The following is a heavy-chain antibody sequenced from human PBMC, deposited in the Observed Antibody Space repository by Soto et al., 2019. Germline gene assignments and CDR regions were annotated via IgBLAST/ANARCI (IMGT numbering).Heavy chain of an antibody. Sequence: GESLKISCKGSGYSFTSYWIGWVRQMPGKGLEWMGIIYPGDSDTRYSPSFQGQVTISADKSISTAYLQWSSLKASDTAMYYCARSQLSFDSSSWYYFDYWGQGTLVTVSS. V-gene: IGHV5-51*01. CDR3: ARSQLSFDSSSWYYFDY. J-gene: IGHJ4*02. CDR1: GYSFTSYW. D-gene: IGHD6-13*01. CDR2: IYPGDSDT.